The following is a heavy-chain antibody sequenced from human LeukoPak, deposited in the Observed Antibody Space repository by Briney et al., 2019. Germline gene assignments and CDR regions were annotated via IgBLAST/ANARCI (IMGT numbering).Heavy chain of an antibody. D-gene: IGHD5-24*01. CDR3: ARGDGYRTYFDY. V-gene: IGHV1-2*06. Sequence: GASVKVYCKASGYTFTGYYMHWVRQAPGQGLEWMGRINPNSGGTNYAQKFQGRVTMTRDTSISTAYMELSRLRSDDTAVYYCARGDGYRTYFDYWGQGTLVTVSS. CDR1: GYTFTGYY. J-gene: IGHJ4*02. CDR2: INPNSGGT.